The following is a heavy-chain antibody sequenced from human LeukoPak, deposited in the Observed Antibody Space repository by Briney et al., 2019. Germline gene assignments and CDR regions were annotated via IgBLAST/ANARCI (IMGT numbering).Heavy chain of an antibody. CDR1: GFTFSSHG. V-gene: IGHV3-30*02. CDR3: ARDRDYGDYTALDY. CDR2: IWYGGSNK. D-gene: IGHD4-17*01. J-gene: IGHJ4*02. Sequence: GGSLRLSCAASGFTFSSHGMHWVRQAPGKGLEWVAIIWYGGSNKYYADSVKGRFTISRDNSKNTLYLQMNSLRAEDTAVYYCARDRDYGDYTALDYWGQGTLVTVSS.